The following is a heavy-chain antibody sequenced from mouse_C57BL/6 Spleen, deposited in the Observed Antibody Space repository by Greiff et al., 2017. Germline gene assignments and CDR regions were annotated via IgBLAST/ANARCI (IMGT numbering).Heavy chain of an antibody. CDR1: GYTFTDYY. Sequence: EVKLQQSGPELVKPGASVKISCKASGYTFTDYYMNWVKQSHGKSLEWIGDINPNNGGTSYNQKFKGKATLTVDKSSSTAYMELRSLTSEDSAVYYCASGDLYGSSYEGFAYWGQGTLVTVSA. V-gene: IGHV1-26*01. J-gene: IGHJ3*01. D-gene: IGHD1-1*01. CDR3: ASGDLYGSSYEGFAY. CDR2: INPNNGGT.